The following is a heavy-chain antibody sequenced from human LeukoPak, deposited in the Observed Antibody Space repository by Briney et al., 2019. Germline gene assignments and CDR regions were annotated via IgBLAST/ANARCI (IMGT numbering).Heavy chain of an antibody. Sequence: GGSLRLSCTASGLTFGDYAMSWVRQAPGKGLEWVGFIRSKAYGGTTEYAASVKGRFTISRDDSKSIAYLQMNSLKTEDTAVCYCTRGMGVYWGQGTLVTVSS. J-gene: IGHJ4*02. CDR1: GLTFGDYA. CDR3: TRGMGVY. D-gene: IGHD3-16*01. CDR2: IRSKAYGGTT. V-gene: IGHV3-49*04.